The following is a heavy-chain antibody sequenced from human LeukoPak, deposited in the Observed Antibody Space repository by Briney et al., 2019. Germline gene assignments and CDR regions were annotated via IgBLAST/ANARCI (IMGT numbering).Heavy chain of an antibody. D-gene: IGHD1-14*01. CDR2: IYYSGST. CDR1: GGSISSSSYY. Sequence: PSETLSLTCTVSGGSISSSSYYWGWIRQPPGKGLEWIGSIYYSGSTYYNPSLKSRVTISVDTSKNQFSLKLSSVTAADTAVYYCARERPTGALDYWGQGTLVTVSS. J-gene: IGHJ4*02. CDR3: ARERPTGALDY. V-gene: IGHV4-39*07.